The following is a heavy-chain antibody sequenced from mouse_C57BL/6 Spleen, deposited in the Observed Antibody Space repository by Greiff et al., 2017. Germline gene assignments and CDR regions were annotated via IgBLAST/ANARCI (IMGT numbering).Heavy chain of an antibody. D-gene: IGHD2-1*01. CDR2: INPGSGGT. V-gene: IGHV1-54*01. CDR1: GYAFTNYL. J-gene: IGHJ3*01. CDR3: ARSGGNYGFAY. Sequence: QVQLQQSGAELVRPGTSVKVSCKASGYAFTNYLIEWVKQRPGQGLEWIGVINPGSGGTNYNEKFKGKATLTADKSSSTAYMQLSSLTSEDSAVYFCARSGGNYGFAYWGQGTLVTVSA.